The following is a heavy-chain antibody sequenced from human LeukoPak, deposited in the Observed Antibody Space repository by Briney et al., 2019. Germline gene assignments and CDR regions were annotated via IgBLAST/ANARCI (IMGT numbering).Heavy chain of an antibody. CDR2: INPNSGGT. D-gene: IGHD2-15*01. CDR1: GYTFTGYY. Sequence: ASVKVSCKASGYTFTGYYMHWVRQAPGQGLEWMGWINPNSGGTNYAQKFQGRVTMTRDTSISAAYMELSRLRSDDTAVYYCARESDCSGGSCYSDYWAREPWSPSPQ. J-gene: IGHJ4*02. CDR3: ARESDCSGGSCYSDY. V-gene: IGHV1-2*02.